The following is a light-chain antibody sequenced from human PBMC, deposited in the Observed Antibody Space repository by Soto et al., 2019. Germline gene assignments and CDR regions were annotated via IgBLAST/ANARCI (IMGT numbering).Light chain of an antibody. CDR3: QQYGDSPYT. Sequence: DIQRTQSPSSLSASVGDRVTITCQASQDMSNYLNWFQQKPGEAPKVLIYDASNLETGVTSRFSGSGSGTDFTVTGSSLQPEDIATFFCQQYGDSPYTFGLGTKLEIK. V-gene: IGKV1-33*01. CDR1: QDMSNY. J-gene: IGKJ2*01. CDR2: DAS.